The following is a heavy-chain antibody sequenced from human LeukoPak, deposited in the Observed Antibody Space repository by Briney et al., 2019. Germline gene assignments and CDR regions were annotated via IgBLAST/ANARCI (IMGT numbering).Heavy chain of an antibody. CDR1: GFTFSSYA. Sequence: GGSLRLSCAASGFTFSSYAMSWVRQAPGKGLEWVSAISGSGGSTYYADSVKGRFTISRDNSKNTLYLQMNSPRAEDTAVYYCAKEPRNTMIENDDAFDIWGQGTMVTVSS. V-gene: IGHV3-23*01. CDR3: AKEPRNTMIENDDAFDI. CDR2: ISGSGGST. D-gene: IGHD3-22*01. J-gene: IGHJ3*02.